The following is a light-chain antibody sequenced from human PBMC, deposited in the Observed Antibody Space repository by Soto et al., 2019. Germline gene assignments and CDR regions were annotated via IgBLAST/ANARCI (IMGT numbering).Light chain of an antibody. CDR3: QQYGSSPWT. CDR2: GAS. Sequence: DIVLTQSPGTLSMSPGERATLSCRASQSVSSSYLAWYQQKPGQAPRLLIYGASIRATGIPDRFSGSGSGTDFTLTISRLEPEDFAVFYCQQYGSSPWTFGQGTKVEI. J-gene: IGKJ1*01. V-gene: IGKV3-20*01. CDR1: QSVSSSY.